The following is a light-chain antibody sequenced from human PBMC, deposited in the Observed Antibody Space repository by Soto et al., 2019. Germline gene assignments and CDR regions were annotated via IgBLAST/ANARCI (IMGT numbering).Light chain of an antibody. Sequence: QSALTQPASVSGSPGQSITISCTGTSSDVGGYNYVSWYQQHPGKAPKLMIYEVSNRPSGVSNRFSCYKSGNTTSLTISGLQAEDEADYYCSSYTSGSTWVFGGGTKVTVL. V-gene: IGLV2-14*01. CDR3: SSYTSGSTWV. CDR1: SSDVGGYNY. J-gene: IGLJ3*02. CDR2: EVS.